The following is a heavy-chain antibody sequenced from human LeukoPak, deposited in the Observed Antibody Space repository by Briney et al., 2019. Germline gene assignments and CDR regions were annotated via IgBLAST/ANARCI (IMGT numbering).Heavy chain of an antibody. CDR1: GGSISSSSYY. CDR2: IYYSGST. CDR3: ARRDTTVTTVDY. V-gene: IGHV4-39*01. J-gene: IGHJ4*02. D-gene: IGHD4-11*01. Sequence: SETLSLNCTVSGGSISSSSYYWGWIRQPPGKGLEWIGCIYYSGSTYYNPSLKSRVTISVDTSKNQFSLKLSAVTAADTAVYYCARRDTTVTTVDYWGQGTLVTVSS.